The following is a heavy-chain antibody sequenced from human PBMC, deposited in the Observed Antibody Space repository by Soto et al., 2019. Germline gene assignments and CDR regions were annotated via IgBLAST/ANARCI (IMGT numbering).Heavy chain of an antibody. CDR3: ARLFDTSGWYDY. CDR1: GYSFTSYW. D-gene: IGHD6-19*01. Sequence: GESLKISCKGSGYSFTSYWIGWVRQMPGKGLERMGIIYPGGSDTRYSPSFQGQVTISADKSITTTYLQWSSLKASGTAIYYCARLFDTSGWYDYWGQGTLVTVSS. V-gene: IGHV5-51*01. J-gene: IGHJ4*02. CDR2: IYPGGSDT.